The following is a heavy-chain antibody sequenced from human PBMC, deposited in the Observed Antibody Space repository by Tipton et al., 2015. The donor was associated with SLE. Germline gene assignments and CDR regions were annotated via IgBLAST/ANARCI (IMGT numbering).Heavy chain of an antibody. CDR3: AKCRADLYDDYGASDGFDF. J-gene: IGHJ3*01. D-gene: IGHD4-17*01. CDR2: ISGSADII. V-gene: IGHV3-23*01. Sequence: GSLRLSCAASGFTFSSYAMSWVRQAPGKGLEWVSFISGSADIIYYAGSVKGRFTVSRDSSKNTVFLQVNGLRAEDTAVYYCAKCRADLYDDYGASDGFDFWGPGTMVTVSS. CDR1: GFTFSSYA.